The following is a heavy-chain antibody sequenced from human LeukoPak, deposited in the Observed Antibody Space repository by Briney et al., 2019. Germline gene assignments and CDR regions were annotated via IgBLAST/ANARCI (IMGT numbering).Heavy chain of an antibody. J-gene: IGHJ4*02. Sequence: SETLSLTCTVSGGSISSYYWSWIRQPPGKGLEWIGYIYTSGSTNYNPSLKSRVTISVDTSKTQFSLKLSSVTAADTAVYYCATAYYYDSSGYSLDYWGQGTLVTVSS. CDR1: GGSISSYY. D-gene: IGHD3-22*01. CDR2: IYTSGST. V-gene: IGHV4-4*09. CDR3: ATAYYYDSSGYSLDY.